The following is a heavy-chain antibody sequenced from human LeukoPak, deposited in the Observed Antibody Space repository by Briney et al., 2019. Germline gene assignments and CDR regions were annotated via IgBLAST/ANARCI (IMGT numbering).Heavy chain of an antibody. V-gene: IGHV3-73*01. CDR2: IRSKANSYAT. CDR3: TRHVRFGEYYYYYMDV. J-gene: IGHJ6*03. Sequence: PGGSLRLSCAASGFTFSGSAMHWVRQASGKGLEWVGRIRSKANSYATAYAASVKVRFTISRDDSKNTAYLQMNSLKTEDTAVYYCTRHVRFGEYYYYYMDVWGKGTTVTVSS. CDR1: GFTFSGSA. D-gene: IGHD3-10*01.